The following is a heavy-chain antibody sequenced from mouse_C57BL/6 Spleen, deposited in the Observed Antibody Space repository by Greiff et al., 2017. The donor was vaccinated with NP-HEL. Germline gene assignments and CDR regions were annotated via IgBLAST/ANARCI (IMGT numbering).Heavy chain of an antibody. Sequence: VQLVESGPGLVQPSQSLSITCTVSGFSLTSYGVHWVRQSPGKGLEWLGVIWSGGSTDYNAAFISRLSISKDNSKSQVFFKMNSLQADDTAIYYCARGEGAHYYGSWFAYWGQGTLVTVSA. D-gene: IGHD1-1*01. CDR3: ARGEGAHYYGSWFAY. V-gene: IGHV2-2*01. CDR2: IWSGGST. J-gene: IGHJ3*01. CDR1: GFSLTSYG.